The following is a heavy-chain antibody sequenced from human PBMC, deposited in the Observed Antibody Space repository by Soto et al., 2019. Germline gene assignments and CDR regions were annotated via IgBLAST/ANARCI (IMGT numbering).Heavy chain of an antibody. CDR1: GGSISSYR. CDR2: LNTYGNT. CDR3: GRESGETWDYEAS. D-gene: IGHD1-7*01. Sequence: QVQLQESGPGLVRPSETLSLTCTVSGGSISSYRWSWIRQPAGKGLEWIGRLNTYGNTYYNPSLKSRVTVSVDASRNQFFLTLRSVTAADSAVYHCGRESGETWDYEASWGQGTPVTVSS. V-gene: IGHV4-4*07. J-gene: IGHJ5*02.